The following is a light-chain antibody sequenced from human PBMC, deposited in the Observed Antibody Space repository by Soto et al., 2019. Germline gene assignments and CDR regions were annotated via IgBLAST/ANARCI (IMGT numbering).Light chain of an antibody. CDR1: SSDVGSFPY. CDR3: SSFTTTTTNVI. Sequence: QSALTQPASVSGSPGQSITISCTGTSSDVGSFPYVSWYQQHPGSAPKLLIYEVSDRPSGVSDRFSGSKSGNTASLTISGPQSEDEAFYYCSSFTTTTTNVIFGGGTKLTVL. J-gene: IGLJ2*01. CDR2: EVS. V-gene: IGLV2-14*01.